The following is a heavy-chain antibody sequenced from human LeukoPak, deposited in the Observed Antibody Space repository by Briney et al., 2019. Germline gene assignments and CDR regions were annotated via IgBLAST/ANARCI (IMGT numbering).Heavy chain of an antibody. CDR3: ARNSRKSGWVVTDY. J-gene: IGHJ4*02. Sequence: SLNVSCAASGGTFSIYAISWGRQAPGQRLGWVGGVIPIFGTANYAQKFQGSVTITADKSTSTAYMELSSLRSEDTAVYYCARNSRKSGWVVTDYWGQGTLVTVSS. CDR1: GGTFSIYA. CDR2: VIPIFGTA. D-gene: IGHD2-21*02. V-gene: IGHV1-69*06.